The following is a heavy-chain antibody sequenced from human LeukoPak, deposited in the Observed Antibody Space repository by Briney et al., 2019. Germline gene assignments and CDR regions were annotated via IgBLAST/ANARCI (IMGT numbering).Heavy chain of an antibody. D-gene: IGHD3-9*01. CDR1: GFTFSSYG. Sequence: PGGSLRLSCAASGFTFSSYGVTWVRQAPGKGLEWVSGISGGGGSTYYADSVKGRFTISRDNSKNTLYLQMNSLRAEDTAVYYCAKDRNDILTGYFDYWGQGTLVTVSS. J-gene: IGHJ4*02. V-gene: IGHV3-23*01. CDR3: AKDRNDILTGYFDY. CDR2: ISGGGGST.